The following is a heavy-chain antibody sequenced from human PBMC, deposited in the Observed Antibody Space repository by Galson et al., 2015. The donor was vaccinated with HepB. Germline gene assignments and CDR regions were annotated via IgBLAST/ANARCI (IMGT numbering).Heavy chain of an antibody. CDR1: GFTFSSYW. CDR3: TRLRNFDLSDS. CDR2: VNSDGRRT. J-gene: IGHJ5*01. Sequence: SLRLSCAASGFTFSSYWMNWVRQAPGKGLVWVSQVNSDGRRTSYADSVKGRFTISRDNAKNTLSLQMNSLRAEDSAVYYCTRLRNFDLSDSWGQGTLVTVSS. D-gene: IGHD3-9*01. V-gene: IGHV3-74*01.